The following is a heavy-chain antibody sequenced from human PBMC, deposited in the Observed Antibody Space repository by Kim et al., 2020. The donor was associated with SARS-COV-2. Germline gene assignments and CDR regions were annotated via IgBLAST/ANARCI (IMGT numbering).Heavy chain of an antibody. J-gene: IGHJ4*02. CDR1: GFTFSSYA. CDR2: ISGSGGST. CDR3: AKGTVGYCSSTSCYPLDY. D-gene: IGHD2-2*01. V-gene: IGHV3-23*01. Sequence: GGSLRLSCAASGFTFSSYAMSWVRQAPGKGLEWVSAISGSGGSTYYADSVKGRFTISRDNSKNTLYLQMNSLRAEDTAVYYCAKGTVGYCSSTSCYPLDYWGQGTLVTVSS.